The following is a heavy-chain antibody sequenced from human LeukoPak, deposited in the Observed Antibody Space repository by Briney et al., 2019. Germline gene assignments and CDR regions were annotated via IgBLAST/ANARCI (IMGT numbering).Heavy chain of an antibody. V-gene: IGHV3-48*01. CDR3: AREMMVRGVIITQNFDY. D-gene: IGHD3-10*01. CDR1: GFTFSSYS. Sequence: GGSLRLSCAASGFTFSSYSMNWVRQAPGKGLEWISYISSASNTIYYADSVKGRFTISRDNAKNSVYLQMNSLRAEDTAMYYCAREMMVRGVIITQNFDYWGQGTLVTVSS. CDR2: ISSASNTI. J-gene: IGHJ4*02.